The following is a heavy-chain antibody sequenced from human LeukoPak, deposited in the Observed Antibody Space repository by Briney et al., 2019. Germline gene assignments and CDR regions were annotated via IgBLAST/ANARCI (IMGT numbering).Heavy chain of an antibody. CDR3: ARDLTGYYLRGYYYYYGMDV. CDR2: ISAYNGNT. D-gene: IGHD3-9*01. Sequence: ASVKVSCKASGYTFTSYGISWVRQAPGQGLEWMGWISAYNGNTNHAQKLQGRVTMTTDTSTSTAYMELRSLRSDDTAVYYCARDLTGYYLRGYYYYYGMDVWGQGTTVTVSS. J-gene: IGHJ6*02. CDR1: GYTFTSYG. V-gene: IGHV1-18*01.